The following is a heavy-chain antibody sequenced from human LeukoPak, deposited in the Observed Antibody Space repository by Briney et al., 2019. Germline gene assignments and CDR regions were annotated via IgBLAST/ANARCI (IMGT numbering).Heavy chain of an antibody. J-gene: IGHJ3*02. CDR2: ISSSGSTI. Sequence: KTGGSLRLSCAASGFTFSDYYMSWIRQAPGKGLEWVSYISSSGSTIYYADSVKGRFTISRDNAKNSLYLQMNSLRAEDTAVYYCARDRRLERRKESDAFDIWGQGTMVTVSS. CDR1: GFTFSDYY. D-gene: IGHD1-1*01. V-gene: IGHV3-11*04. CDR3: ARDRRLERRKESDAFDI.